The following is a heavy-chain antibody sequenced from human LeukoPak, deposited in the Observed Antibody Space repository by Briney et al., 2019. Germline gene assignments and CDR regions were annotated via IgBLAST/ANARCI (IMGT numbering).Heavy chain of an antibody. D-gene: IGHD6-19*01. CDR1: GFTFSSYW. V-gene: IGHV3-7*03. CDR2: INHNGNVN. J-gene: IGHJ4*02. CDR3: ARRGGIRIAVPLDY. Sequence: PGGSLRLSCAASGFTFSSYWMNWARQAPGKGLEWVASINHNGNVNYYVDSVKGRFTISRDNAKNSLYLQMNSLRAEDTAVYYCARRGGIRIAVPLDYWGQGTLVTVSS.